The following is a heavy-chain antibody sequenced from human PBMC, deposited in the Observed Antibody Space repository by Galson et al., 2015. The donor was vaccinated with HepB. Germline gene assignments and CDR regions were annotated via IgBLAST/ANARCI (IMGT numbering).Heavy chain of an antibody. CDR3: TTYCSSTSCPYYYYGMDV. J-gene: IGHJ6*02. D-gene: IGHD2-2*01. Sequence: SLRLSCAASGFTFSNAWMSWVRQAPGKGLEWVGRIKSKTDGGTTDYAAPVKGRFTISRDDSKNTLYLQMNSLKTEDTAVYYCTTYCSSTSCPYYYYGMDVWGQGTTVTVSS. CDR1: GFTFSNAW. V-gene: IGHV3-15*01. CDR2: IKSKTDGGTT.